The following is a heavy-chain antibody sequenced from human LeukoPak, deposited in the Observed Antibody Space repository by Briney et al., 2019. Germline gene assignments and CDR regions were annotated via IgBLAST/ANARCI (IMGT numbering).Heavy chain of an antibody. CDR3: AKGPIHRFYDYVWGSYRPPNDY. CDR1: GFTFSSYA. CDR2: ISYDGSNK. V-gene: IGHV3-30*04. D-gene: IGHD3-16*02. J-gene: IGHJ4*02. Sequence: GGSLRLSCAASGFTFSSYAMHWVRQAPGKGLEWVAVISYDGSNKYYADSVKGRFTISRDNSKNTLYLQMNSLRAEDTAVYYCAKGPIHRFYDYVWGSYRPPNDYWGQGTLVTVSS.